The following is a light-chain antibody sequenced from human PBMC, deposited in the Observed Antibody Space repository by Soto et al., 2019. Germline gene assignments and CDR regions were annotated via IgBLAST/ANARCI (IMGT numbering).Light chain of an antibody. Sequence: DIVMTQSPDSLAVSLGERATFNCKSSQTVLYSSNNKNYLAWYQQKPGQPPKLLIYWASTREFGVPDRFSGSGSGTDFTLTISSLQAEDVAVYYCQQYYSISRTFGQGTKVEIK. V-gene: IGKV4-1*01. CDR2: WAS. CDR3: QQYYSISRT. J-gene: IGKJ1*01. CDR1: QTVLYSSNNKNY.